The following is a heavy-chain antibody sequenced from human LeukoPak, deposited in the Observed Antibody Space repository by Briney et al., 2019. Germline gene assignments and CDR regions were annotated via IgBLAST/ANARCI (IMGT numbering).Heavy chain of an antibody. V-gene: IGHV3-30*03. CDR2: ISYDGSNK. CDR3: ALTTGTTEIDY. Sequence: PGRSLRLSCAASGFTFSSYGMHWVRQAPGKGLEWMAVISYDGSNKYYADSVKGRFTISRDNSKNTLYLQMNSLRAEDTAVYYCALTTGTTEIDYWGQGTLVTVSS. D-gene: IGHD1-1*01. J-gene: IGHJ4*02. CDR1: GFTFSSYG.